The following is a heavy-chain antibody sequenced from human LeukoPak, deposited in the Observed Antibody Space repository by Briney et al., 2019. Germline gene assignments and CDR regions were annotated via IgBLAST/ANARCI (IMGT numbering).Heavy chain of an antibody. Sequence: GGSLRLSCAASGFTFSSYAMSWVRQAPGKGLEWVSAISGSGGSTYYADSVKGRFTISRDNSKNTLYLQMNSLRAEDTAVYYCAIRLARKGIAVADPVPWGQGTLVTVSS. V-gene: IGHV3-23*01. CDR3: AIRLARKGIAVADPVP. CDR2: ISGSGGST. CDR1: GFTFSSYA. J-gene: IGHJ5*02. D-gene: IGHD6-19*01.